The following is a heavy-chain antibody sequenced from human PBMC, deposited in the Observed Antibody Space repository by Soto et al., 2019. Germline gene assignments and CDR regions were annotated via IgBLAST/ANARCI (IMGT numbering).Heavy chain of an antibody. J-gene: IGHJ5*02. CDR2: INPSGVTT. D-gene: IGHD3-16*01. V-gene: IGHV1-46*01. CDR1: GYTFTSNW. CDR3: ATDHSMSSSGAWGLDP. Sequence: ASVQVSCKASGYTFTSNWIHWMRRAPGQGLEWMGVINPSGVTTLYAQKFQGRVTVTRDTSTSTVYMELTSLTSEDTAVYYCATDHSMSSSGAWGLDPWGQGTLVTVSS.